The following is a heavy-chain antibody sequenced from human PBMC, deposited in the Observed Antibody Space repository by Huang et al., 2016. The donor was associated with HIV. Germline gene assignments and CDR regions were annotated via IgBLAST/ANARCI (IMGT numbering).Heavy chain of an antibody. J-gene: IGHJ3*02. CDR3: ARRYNWNYVAHGFDI. CDR2: ISGSSSYI. V-gene: IGHV3-21*01. CDR1: GFTFSDDS. Sequence: EVQLVESGGGLVKPGGSLRLSCAASGFTFSDDSMSWVRQAPGKGLQWVSHISGSSSYIYYVDSVKGRFAISRDNAKNLLFLQMNSLRAEDTAVYYCARRYNWNYVAHGFDIWGQGTMVTVSS. D-gene: IGHD1-7*01.